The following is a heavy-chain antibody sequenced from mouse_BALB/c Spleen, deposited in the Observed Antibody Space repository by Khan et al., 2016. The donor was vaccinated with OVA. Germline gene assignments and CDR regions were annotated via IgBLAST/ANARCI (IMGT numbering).Heavy chain of an antibody. CDR3: TRLAYYYDSEGFAY. CDR2: VSTGGSYT. V-gene: IGHV5-6*01. Sequence: EVELVESGGDLVKPGGSLKLSCAASGFTFSTYGMSWVRQTPDKRLEWVATVSTGGSYTYYPDSVKGRFTISRDNAKNTLYLQRSGLKSEDTARFYCTRLAYYYDSEGFAYWGQGTLVTVSA. CDR1: GFTFSTYG. D-gene: IGHD1-1*01. J-gene: IGHJ3*01.